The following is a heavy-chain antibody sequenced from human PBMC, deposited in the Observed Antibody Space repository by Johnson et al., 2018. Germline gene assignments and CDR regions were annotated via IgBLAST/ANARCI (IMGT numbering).Heavy chain of an antibody. CDR1: GFTFSPYA. V-gene: IGHV3-30-3*01. CDR2: TSHDGSDN. Sequence: VELLESGGGVVQPGRSLRLSCAASGFTFSPYAMPWVRQAPGKGLEWVAVTSHDGSDNSYIDSVKGRFSISRDNSKNTLFLQMHSLRPDDTAVYYCVRSRGAMWVLDVWGQGTMVTVAS. D-gene: IGHD1-26*01. J-gene: IGHJ3*01. CDR3: VRSRGAMWVLDV.